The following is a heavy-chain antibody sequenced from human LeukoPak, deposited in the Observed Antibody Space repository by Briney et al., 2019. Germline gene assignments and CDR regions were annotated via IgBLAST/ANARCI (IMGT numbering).Heavy chain of an antibody. CDR2: INPSGGST. V-gene: IGHV1-46*01. CDR1: GYTFASYY. J-gene: IGHJ4*02. D-gene: IGHD2-8*01. CDR3: ARDLGYCTNGVCHTRFDY. Sequence: ASVKVSCKASGYTFASYYMHWVRQAPGQGLEWTGIINPSGGSTSYAQKFQGRVTMTRDTSTSTVYMELSSLRSEDTAVYYCARDLGYCTNGVCHTRFDYWGQGTLVAVSS.